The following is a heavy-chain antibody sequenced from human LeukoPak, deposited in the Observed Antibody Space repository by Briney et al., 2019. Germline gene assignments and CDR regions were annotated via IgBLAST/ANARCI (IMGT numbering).Heavy chain of an antibody. J-gene: IGHJ6*02. CDR1: GYTFTGYY. D-gene: IGHD6-13*01. CDR2: ISAYNGNT. CDR3: ARLIAAAGQPQTYYYYGMDV. Sequence: EASVKVSCKASGYTFTGYYMHWVRQAPGQGLEWMGWISAYNGNTNYAQKLQGRVTMTTDTSTSTAYMELRSLRSDDTAVYYCARLIAAAGQPQTYYYYGMDVWGQGTTVTVSS. V-gene: IGHV1-18*04.